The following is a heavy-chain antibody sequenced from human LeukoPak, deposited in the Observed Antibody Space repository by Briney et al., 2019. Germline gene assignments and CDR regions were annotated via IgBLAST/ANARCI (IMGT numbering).Heavy chain of an antibody. D-gene: IGHD6-6*01. CDR2: INTNGANT. CDR3: VKGLDYSSSQMDS. J-gene: IGHJ4*02. V-gene: IGHV3-64*05. Sequence: RGSLRLSCSASAFTFKSYPMHWLRQAPGKGLVYVSSINTNGANTYYADSVKGRFTISRDTSGNTVYVQMNSLTPEYTAVYYCVKGLDYSSSQMDSWGQGTLVTVSS. CDR1: AFTFKSYP.